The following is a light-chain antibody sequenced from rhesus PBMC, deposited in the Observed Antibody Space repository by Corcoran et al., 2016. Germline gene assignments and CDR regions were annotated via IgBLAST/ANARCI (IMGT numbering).Light chain of an antibody. CDR3: SSYVDGHSSI. Sequence: QAALTQPRSVSGSPGQSVTISCTGTSSDIGGYDYVSWYQQHPGTAPKLLIYEVTKRPSGVSYRFSGSKSANSASLTISGLQPEDEADYHCSSYVDGHSSIFGTGTRLTVL. V-gene: IGLV2-32*02. CDR2: EVT. J-gene: IGLJ1*01. CDR1: SSDIGGYDY.